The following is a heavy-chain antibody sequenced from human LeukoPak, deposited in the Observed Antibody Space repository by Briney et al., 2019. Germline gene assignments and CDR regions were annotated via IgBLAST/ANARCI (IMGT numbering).Heavy chain of an antibody. J-gene: IGHJ6*03. D-gene: IGHD2-21*02. CDR3: ARTYCGGDCYQPTYYFYMDV. CDR1: GGSISGNSYY. V-gene: IGHV4-39*01. CDR2: GYYSGSI. Sequence: SETLSLTCTVSGGSISGNSYYWGWVRQPPSKGLEWLGSGYYSGSIFYSPSLKSRVTIFVDTSKNQFSLKLSSVTAADTAVYYCARTYCGGDCYQPTYYFYMDVWGRGTTVTVSS.